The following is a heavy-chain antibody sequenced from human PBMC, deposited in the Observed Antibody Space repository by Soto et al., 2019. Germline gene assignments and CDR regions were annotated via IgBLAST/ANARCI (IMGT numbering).Heavy chain of an antibody. D-gene: IGHD2-15*01. CDR1: GYTFISHG. CDR2: ISGKNGNT. V-gene: IGHV1-18*04. CDR3: ARVSSSIVVVPDYGMDV. Sequence: ASVKVSCKASGYTFISHGISWVRQAPGQGLEWMGWISGKNGNTNYAQKRQGRVTLTTDTSTSTAYMELRSLRSDDTAVYYCARVSSSIVVVPDYGMDVWGQGTTVTVSS. J-gene: IGHJ6*02.